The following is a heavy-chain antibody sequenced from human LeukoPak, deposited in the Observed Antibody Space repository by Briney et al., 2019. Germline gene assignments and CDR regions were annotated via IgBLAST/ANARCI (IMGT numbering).Heavy chain of an antibody. Sequence: KPSETLSLTCAVSGYSISSCYFWGWIRQPPGKGLEWSGSMYHSGSTYYNPSLKSRVTISVDTSKNQFSLKLSSVTAADTAVYYCARDYGSFYSAIWGQGTMVTVSS. D-gene: IGHD1-26*01. CDR3: ARDYGSFYSAI. CDR2: MYHSGST. CDR1: GYSISSCYF. V-gene: IGHV4-38-2*02. J-gene: IGHJ3*02.